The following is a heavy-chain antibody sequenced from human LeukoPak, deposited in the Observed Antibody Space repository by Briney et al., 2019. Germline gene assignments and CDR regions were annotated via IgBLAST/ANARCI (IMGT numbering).Heavy chain of an antibody. J-gene: IGHJ4*02. V-gene: IGHV3-7*01. Sequence: LGGSLRLSCAASGFTFSSYWMSWVRQAPGKGLEWVANIKQDGSEKYYVDSVKGRFTISRDNAKNSLYLQMNSLRAEDTAVYYCARDQAYGSGSLSFDYWGQGTLVTVSS. D-gene: IGHD3-10*01. CDR2: IKQDGSEK. CDR1: GFTFSSYW. CDR3: ARDQAYGSGSLSFDY.